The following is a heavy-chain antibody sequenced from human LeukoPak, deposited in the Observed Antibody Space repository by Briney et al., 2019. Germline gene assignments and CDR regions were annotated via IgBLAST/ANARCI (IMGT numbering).Heavy chain of an antibody. CDR2: IYYSGSA. V-gene: IGHV4-31*02. CDR1: GGSISSDNYY. Sequence: SETLSLTCTVSGGSISSDNYYWSWIRQHPGKGLECIGYIYYSGSAYYNPSLKSRVTISVDRSKNQFSLKLSSVTAADTAVYYCAGLVGRYSSGLYYYYFDYWGQGTLVTVSS. J-gene: IGHJ4*02. CDR3: AGLVGRYSSGLYYYYFDY. D-gene: IGHD3-22*01.